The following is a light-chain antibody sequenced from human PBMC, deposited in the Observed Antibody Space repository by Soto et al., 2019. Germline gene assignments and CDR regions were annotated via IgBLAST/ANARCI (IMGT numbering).Light chain of an antibody. CDR2: DAS. J-gene: IGKJ4*01. CDR1: QSVSSF. Sequence: EIVLMQSPGTLSLSPGERATLSCRASQSVSSFLAWYQQKPGQAPRLLIYDASIRATGIPARFSGSGSGTDFTLTISSLEPEDFAVYYCQQGSNWPPGLTFGGGTKVDIK. V-gene: IGKV3-11*01. CDR3: QQGSNWPPGLT.